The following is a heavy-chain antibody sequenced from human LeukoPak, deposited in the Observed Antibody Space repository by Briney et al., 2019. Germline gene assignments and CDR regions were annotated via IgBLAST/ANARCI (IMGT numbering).Heavy chain of an antibody. CDR1: GGSITTSNSY. J-gene: IGHJ5*02. CDR3: VRPNYDFWSGGFDP. Sequence: SETLSLTCTVSGGSITTSNSYWGWIRQPPGKGLEWIGCIYHSGSTFYNPSLKSRVTISIDTSNNQFSLRLTSVTAADTAVYYCVRPNYDFWSGGFDPWGQGTLVTVSS. V-gene: IGHV4-39*07. D-gene: IGHD3-3*01. CDR2: IYHSGST.